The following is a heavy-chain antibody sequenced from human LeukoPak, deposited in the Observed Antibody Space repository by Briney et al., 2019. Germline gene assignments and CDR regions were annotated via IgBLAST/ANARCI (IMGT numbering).Heavy chain of an antibody. Sequence: GGSLKLSCAASGFTFDDYAMNWVRQAPGKGLEWVSGINWNGGSTYYRDSVKGRFTISRDNAKNSLYLQMNSLRAEDTALYYCARVKGSGYRNSIDYWGQGTLVTVSS. CDR3: ARVKGSGYRNSIDY. D-gene: IGHD3-3*01. V-gene: IGHV3-20*04. J-gene: IGHJ4*02. CDR1: GFTFDDYA. CDR2: INWNGGST.